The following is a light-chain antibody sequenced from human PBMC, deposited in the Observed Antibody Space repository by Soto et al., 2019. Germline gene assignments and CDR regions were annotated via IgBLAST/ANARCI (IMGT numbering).Light chain of an antibody. V-gene: IGKV1-27*01. CDR3: QKYNSARRLGFT. CDR2: AAS. Sequence: DIQMTQSPSSLSASVGDRVTITCRASQGISNYLAWYQQKPGKVPKLLIYAASTLQSGVPSRFSGSGSGTDFTLTISSLQPEDVATYYCQKYNSARRLGFTFGPGTKVDIK. J-gene: IGKJ3*01. CDR1: QGISNY.